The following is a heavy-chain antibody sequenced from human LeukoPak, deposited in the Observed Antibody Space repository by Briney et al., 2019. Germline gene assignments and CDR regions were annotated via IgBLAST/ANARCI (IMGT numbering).Heavy chain of an antibody. V-gene: IGHV3-23*01. D-gene: IGHD5-24*01. CDR2: ISGSGGST. J-gene: IGHJ4*02. CDR1: GFTFSSYA. Sequence: TGGSLRLSCAASGFTFSSYAMSWVRQAPGRGLEWVSAISGSGGSTYYTDSVKGRFTISRDNAKNSLYLQMNSLRAEDTAVYYCARDRAREMGTLIDYWGQGTLVTVSS. CDR3: ARDRAREMGTLIDY.